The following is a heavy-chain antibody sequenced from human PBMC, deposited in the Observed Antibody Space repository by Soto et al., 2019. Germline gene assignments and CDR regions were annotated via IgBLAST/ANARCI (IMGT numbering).Heavy chain of an antibody. CDR2: INHSGST. J-gene: IGHJ4*02. Sequence: QVQLQQGGAGLLKPSETLSLTCAVYGGSFSGYYWTWIRQPPGTGLEWIGEINHSGSTNYNPSLKSRVTISVDTSKNQLSLKLTSVTAADTAVYYCARDKITGLFDYWGQGTLVTVSS. V-gene: IGHV4-34*01. CDR3: ARDKITGLFDY. D-gene: IGHD2-8*02. CDR1: GGSFSGYY.